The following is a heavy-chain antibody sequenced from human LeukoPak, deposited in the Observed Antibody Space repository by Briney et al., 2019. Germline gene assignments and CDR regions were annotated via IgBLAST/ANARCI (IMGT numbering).Heavy chain of an antibody. D-gene: IGHD1-1*01. J-gene: IGHJ6*02. CDR1: GFTFSSYA. V-gene: IGHV3-23*01. CDR2: ITGSGGST. Sequence: PGGSLRLSCAASGFTFSSYAMSWVRQAPGKGLEWVSAITGSGGSTYYADSVKGRLTISRDNSKSTLYLQMNSLRAEDTAVYYWANYNWNDGRYHYGKDVWGQGTTVTVSS. CDR3: ANYNWNDGRYHYGKDV.